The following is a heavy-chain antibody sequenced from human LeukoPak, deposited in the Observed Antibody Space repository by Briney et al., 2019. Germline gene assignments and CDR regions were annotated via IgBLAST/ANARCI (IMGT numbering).Heavy chain of an antibody. D-gene: IGHD4-17*01. Sequence: GASVKASCKASGYTFTSYYMHWVRQAPGQGLEWMGWINPNSGGTNYAQSFQGRVTMTRDTSISTAYMELSRLRSDDTAIYYCALVGEALDYWGQGTLVTVSS. J-gene: IGHJ4*02. CDR1: GYTFTSYY. V-gene: IGHV1-2*02. CDR3: ALVGEALDY. CDR2: INPNSGGT.